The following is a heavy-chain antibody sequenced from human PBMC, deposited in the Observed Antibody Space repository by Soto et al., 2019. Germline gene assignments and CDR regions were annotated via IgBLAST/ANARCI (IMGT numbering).Heavy chain of an antibody. CDR3: AKRGTTPFGMDV. Sequence: GGSLRLSCAVSGFTFSNYSINWVRQAPGKGLEWLSYISNNSSVKYYADSVKGRFTISRDNAKNSLYLQMNSLRAEDTAMYYCAKRGTTPFGMDVWGRGTTVTVSS. CDR1: GFTFSNYS. CDR2: ISNNSSVK. V-gene: IGHV3-48*01. J-gene: IGHJ6*02. D-gene: IGHD1-1*01.